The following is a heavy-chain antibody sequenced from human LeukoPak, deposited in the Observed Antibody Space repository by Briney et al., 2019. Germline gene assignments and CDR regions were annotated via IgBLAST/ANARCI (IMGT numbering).Heavy chain of an antibody. CDR1: GFTFSGSA. D-gene: IGHD4/OR15-4a*01. J-gene: IGHJ5*02. CDR3: ARIPNSANFPNWFDP. Sequence: GGSLRLSCAASGFTFSGSAVHWVRQASGKGLEWVGRIRSKANSYATAYAASVKGRFTISRDDSKNTAYLQMNSLRAEDTAVYYCARIPNSANFPNWFDPWGQGTLVTVSS. V-gene: IGHV3-73*01. CDR2: IRSKANSYAT.